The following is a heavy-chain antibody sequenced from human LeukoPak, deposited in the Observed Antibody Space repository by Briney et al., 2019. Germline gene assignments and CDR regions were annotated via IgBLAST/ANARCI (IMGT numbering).Heavy chain of an antibody. CDR1: GGSFSGYY. J-gene: IGHJ4*02. V-gene: IGHV4-34*01. D-gene: IGHD3-10*01. CDR2: INHSGST. Sequence: SGTLSLTCAVYGGSFSGYYWSWIRQPPGKGLEWIGEINHSGSTNYNPSLKSRVTISVDTSKNQFSLKLSSVTAADTAVYYCARDVGYGSGSYSYGYWGQGTLVTVSS. CDR3: ARDVGYGSGSYSYGY.